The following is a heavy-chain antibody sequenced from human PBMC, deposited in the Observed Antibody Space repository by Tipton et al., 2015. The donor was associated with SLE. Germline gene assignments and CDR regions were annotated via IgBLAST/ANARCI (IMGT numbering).Heavy chain of an antibody. CDR2: INTNTGNP. CDR3: ARESSWDGSFDY. CDR1: GYTLTSYA. V-gene: IGHV7-4-1*02. Sequence: QLVQSGSELKKPGASVRVSCKASGYTLTSYALNWVRQAPGQGLEWMGWINTNTGNPAYAQGFAGRFVFSLDTSVSTAYLQISSLQPEDTAVYYCARESSWDGSFDYWGQGTLVTVSS. J-gene: IGHJ4*02. D-gene: IGHD6-13*01.